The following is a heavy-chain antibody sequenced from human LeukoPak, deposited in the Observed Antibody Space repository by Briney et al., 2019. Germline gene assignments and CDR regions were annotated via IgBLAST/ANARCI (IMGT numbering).Heavy chain of an antibody. CDR2: ISAYNGNT. CDR3: ARVYYYYDSSGFVDY. Sequence: ASVKVSCKASGYTFTSYGISWVRQAAGQGLEWMGLISAYNGNTNYAQKLQGRVTMTTDTSTSTAYMELRSLRSDDTAVYYCARVYYYYDSSGFVDYWGQGTLVTVSS. CDR1: GYTFTSYG. J-gene: IGHJ4*02. D-gene: IGHD3-22*01. V-gene: IGHV1-18*01.